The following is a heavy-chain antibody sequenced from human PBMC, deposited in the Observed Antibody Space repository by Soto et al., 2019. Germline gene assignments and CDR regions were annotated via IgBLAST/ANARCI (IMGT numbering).Heavy chain of an antibody. Sequence: PSVQVSSKASGYTFTSYYMHWVRQPPAQGREWMGIINPSGGSTSYAQKFQGRVTMTRDTSTSTVYMELSSLRSEDTAVYYCARSPDYYGSGSLLRYGMDVWGQGTTVTVSS. V-gene: IGHV1-46*01. CDR1: GYTFTSYY. J-gene: IGHJ6*02. CDR2: INPSGGST. D-gene: IGHD3-10*01. CDR3: ARSPDYYGSGSLLRYGMDV.